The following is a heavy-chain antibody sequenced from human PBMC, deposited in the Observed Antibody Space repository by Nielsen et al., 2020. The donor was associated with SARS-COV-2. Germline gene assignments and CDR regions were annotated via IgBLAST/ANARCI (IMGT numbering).Heavy chain of an antibody. V-gene: IGHV1-18*01. CDR2: ISAYNGNT. CDR3: AHLGATDEDAFDI. Sequence: ASVKVSCKASGYTFTSYGISWVRQAPGQGLEWMGWISAYNGNTNYAQKLQGRVTMTTDTSTSTAYMELSSLRSEDTAVYYCAHLGATDEDAFDIWGQGTMVTVSS. J-gene: IGHJ3*02. D-gene: IGHD1-26*01. CDR1: GYTFTSYG.